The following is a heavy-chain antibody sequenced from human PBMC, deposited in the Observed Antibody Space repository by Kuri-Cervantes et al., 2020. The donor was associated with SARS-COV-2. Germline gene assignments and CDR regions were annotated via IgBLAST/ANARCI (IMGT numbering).Heavy chain of an antibody. D-gene: IGHD1-26*01. V-gene: IGHV3-30-3*01. CDR3: ARAVGATTGDY. CDR1: GFTFSSYA. Sequence: GESLKISCAASGFTFSSYAMHWVRQAPGKGLEWVAVISYDGSNKYYADSVKGRFTISRDNSKNTLYLQMNSLRAEDTAVYCCARAVGATTGDYWGQGTLVTVSS. J-gene: IGHJ4*02. CDR2: ISYDGSNK.